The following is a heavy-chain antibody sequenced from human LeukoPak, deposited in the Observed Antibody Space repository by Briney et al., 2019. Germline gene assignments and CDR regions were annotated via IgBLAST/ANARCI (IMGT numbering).Heavy chain of an antibody. CDR2: INHDEST. J-gene: IGHJ4*02. CDR1: GESFSGYY. CDR3: ARSDLSSARHFDY. Sequence: SETLSLTCAVYGESFSGYYWTWIRQSPGQGLEWIGEINHDESTNYNPSLKSRVIISVDMSKNQFSLMLSSVTAADTAVYYCARSDLSSARHFDYWGRGTLVTVSS. D-gene: IGHD6-19*01. V-gene: IGHV4-34*01.